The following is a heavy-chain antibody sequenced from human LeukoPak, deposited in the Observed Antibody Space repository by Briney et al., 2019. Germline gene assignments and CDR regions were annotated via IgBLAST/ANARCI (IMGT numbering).Heavy chain of an antibody. CDR1: GYTFSSYA. J-gene: IGHJ6*03. CDR2: IIPIFGTA. V-gene: IGHV1-69*13. Sequence: SVKVSCKASGYTFSSYAISWVRQAPGQGLEWMGGIIPIFGTANYAQKFQGRVTITADESTSTAYMELSSLRSEDTAVYYCARHYDFYYYYYYMDVWGKGTTVTVSS. D-gene: IGHD3-3*01. CDR3: ARHYDFYYYYYYMDV.